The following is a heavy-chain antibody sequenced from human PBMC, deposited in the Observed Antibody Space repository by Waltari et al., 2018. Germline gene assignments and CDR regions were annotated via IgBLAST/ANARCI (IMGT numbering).Heavy chain of an antibody. CDR2: ISSSSGTI. J-gene: IGHJ4*02. D-gene: IGHD6-19*01. CDR3: ARRYSSGFDY. V-gene: IGHV3-48*04. CDR1: GFTFSYYS. Sequence: EVQLVESGGGLVQPGGSLSLSCAASGFTFSYYSMNWVRQAPGKGLEWVSYISSSSGTIYYADSVKGRFTISRDNAKNSLYLQMNSLRAEDTAVYYCARRYSSGFDYWGQGTLVTVSS.